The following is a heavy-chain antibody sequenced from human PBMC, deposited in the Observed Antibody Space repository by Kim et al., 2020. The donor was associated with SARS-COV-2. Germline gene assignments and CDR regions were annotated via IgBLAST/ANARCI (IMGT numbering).Heavy chain of an antibody. CDR3: ARDIYVSQSYPLNY. V-gene: IGHV7-4-1*02. J-gene: IGHJ4*02. CDR2: IDTNTGNP. D-gene: IGHD3-10*01. Sequence: ASVKVSCKASGYTFGTYAICWLRQAPGQGPEWMGWIDTNTGNPTYVQGFRGRFVFSVDTSVSTAYLEISSLNIEDTAVYYCARDIYVSQSYPLNYWGQGTLVTVSA. CDR1: GYTFGTYA.